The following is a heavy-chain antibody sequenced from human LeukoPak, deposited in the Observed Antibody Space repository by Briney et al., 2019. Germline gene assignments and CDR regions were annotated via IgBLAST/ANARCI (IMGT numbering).Heavy chain of an antibody. Sequence: ASVKVSCKASGYTFTGYYMHWVRQAPGQGLEWMGWINPNSGGTNYAQKFQGRVTTTRDTSISTAYMELSRLRSDDTAVYYCARDMVRGVIRWFDPWGQGTLVTVSS. CDR2: INPNSGGT. CDR1: GYTFTGYY. CDR3: ARDMVRGVIRWFDP. D-gene: IGHD3-10*01. V-gene: IGHV1-2*02. J-gene: IGHJ5*02.